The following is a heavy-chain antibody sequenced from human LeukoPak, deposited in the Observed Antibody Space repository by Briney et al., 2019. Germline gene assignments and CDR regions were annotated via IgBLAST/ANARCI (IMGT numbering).Heavy chain of an antibody. Sequence: SETLSLTCAVYDGSFSGYSWNWIRQPPGKGLEWIGYIYYSGSTNYNPSLKSRVTISVDTSKNQFSLKLSSVTAADTAVYYCARAGGWRSGPTIWGQGTLVTVSS. CDR3: ARAGGWRSGPTI. J-gene: IGHJ4*02. CDR2: IYYSGST. V-gene: IGHV4-59*01. D-gene: IGHD2-21*01. CDR1: DGSFSGYS.